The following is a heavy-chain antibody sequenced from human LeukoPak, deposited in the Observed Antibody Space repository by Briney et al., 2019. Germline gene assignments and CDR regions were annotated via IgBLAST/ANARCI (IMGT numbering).Heavy chain of an antibody. D-gene: IGHD6-19*01. V-gene: IGHV4-59*01. J-gene: IGHJ4*02. CDR2: IYYSGST. CDR1: GGSISSYY. Sequence: SETLSLTCTVSGGSISSYYWSWIRQPPGKGREWIGYIYYSGSTNYNPSLKSRVTISVDTSKNQFSLKLSSVTAADTAVYYCAGDSGSSFDYWGQGTLVTVSS. CDR3: AGDSGSSFDY.